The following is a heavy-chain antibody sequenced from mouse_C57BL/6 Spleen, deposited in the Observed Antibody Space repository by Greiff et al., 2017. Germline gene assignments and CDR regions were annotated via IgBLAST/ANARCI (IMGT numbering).Heavy chain of an antibody. Sequence: QVHVKQPGAELVKPGASVKLSCKASGYTFTSYWMHWVKQRPGRGLEWIGRIDPNSGGTKNNEKFKSKATLTVDKPSSTAYMQLSSLTSEDSAVYVCARSGGDSSGYGYWGQGTTLTVSS. CDR3: ARSGGDSSGYGY. J-gene: IGHJ2*01. CDR1: GYTFTSYW. CDR2: IDPNSGGT. V-gene: IGHV1-72*01. D-gene: IGHD3-2*02.